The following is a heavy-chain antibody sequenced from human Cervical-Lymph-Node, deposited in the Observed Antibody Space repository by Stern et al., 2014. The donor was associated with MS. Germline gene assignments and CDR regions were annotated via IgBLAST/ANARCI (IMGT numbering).Heavy chain of an antibody. V-gene: IGHV1-46*03. Sequence: QVQLVESGAEVKKPGASVKVSCKASGYSFTTYWMHWVRQAPGQGLEWVGIINPSGDYTNYPQKFQGRITMNRDTSTSTVYMELSSLRSEDTAVYYCGRVPTTSTSGGGPDYWGQGTLVTVSS. J-gene: IGHJ4*02. CDR3: GRVPTTSTSGGGPDY. CDR2: INPSGDYT. CDR1: GYSFTTYW. D-gene: IGHD6-19*01.